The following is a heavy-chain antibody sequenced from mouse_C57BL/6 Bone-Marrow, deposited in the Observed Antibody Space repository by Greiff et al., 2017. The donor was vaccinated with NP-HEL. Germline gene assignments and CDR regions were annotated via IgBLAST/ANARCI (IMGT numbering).Heavy chain of an antibody. J-gene: IGHJ3*01. D-gene: IGHD3-2*02. CDR3: TTRLPFAY. Sequence: EVKLMESGAELVRPGASVKLSCTASGFNIKDDYMHWVKQRPEQGLEWIGWIDPENGDTEYASKFQGKATITADTSSNTAYLQLSSLTSEDTAVYYCTTRLPFAYWGQGTLVTVSA. V-gene: IGHV14-4*01. CDR2: IDPENGDT. CDR1: GFNIKDDY.